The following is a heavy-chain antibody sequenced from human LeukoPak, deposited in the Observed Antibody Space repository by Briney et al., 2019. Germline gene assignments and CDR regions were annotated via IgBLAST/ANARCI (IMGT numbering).Heavy chain of an antibody. D-gene: IGHD1-26*01. V-gene: IGHV3-48*04. CDR2: INSDTNIT. CDR1: GFSFSSYP. J-gene: IGHJ4*02. Sequence: GGSLRLSCVASGFSFSSYPMNWVRQAPGKGLEWVSHINSDTNITPYTASVSGRFTISRDNAKNTLYLQMNSLRAEDTAVYYCARDLAYSGDFWGQGTLVTVSS. CDR3: ARDLAYSGDF.